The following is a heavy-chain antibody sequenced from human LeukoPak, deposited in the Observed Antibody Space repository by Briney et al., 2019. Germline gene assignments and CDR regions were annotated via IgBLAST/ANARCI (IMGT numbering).Heavy chain of an antibody. CDR3: AREDQQLAGNLDY. CDR1: GFTVSSNY. V-gene: IGHV3-53*01. Sequence: GGSLRLSCAASGFTVSSNYMSWVRQAPGKGLEWVSVIYSGGSTYYADSAKGRFTISRDNSKNTLYLQMNSVRADDTAVYYCAREDQQLAGNLDYWGQGTLVTVSS. CDR2: IYSGGST. D-gene: IGHD6-13*01. J-gene: IGHJ4*02.